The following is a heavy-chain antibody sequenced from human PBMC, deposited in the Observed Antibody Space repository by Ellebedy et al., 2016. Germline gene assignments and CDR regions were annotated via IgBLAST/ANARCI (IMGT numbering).Heavy chain of an antibody. Sequence: GESLKISXKGSGYSFTNYWIGWVRQMPGKGLEWMGIIYPGDSDTRYSPSFQGQVTISADKSISTAYLQWSSLKASDTAMYYCARHYTVAYDYSYYMDVWGKGTTVTVSS. CDR2: IYPGDSDT. J-gene: IGHJ6*03. CDR3: ARHYTVAYDYSYYMDV. V-gene: IGHV5-51*01. CDR1: GYSFTNYW. D-gene: IGHD4-11*01.